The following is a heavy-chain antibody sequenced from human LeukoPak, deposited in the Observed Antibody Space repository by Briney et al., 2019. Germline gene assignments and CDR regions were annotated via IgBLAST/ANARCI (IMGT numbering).Heavy chain of an antibody. CDR1: GGSISSYY. D-gene: IGHD2-2*01. J-gene: IGHJ5*02. V-gene: IGHV4-59*01. CDR2: IYYSGST. Sequence: SETLSLTCTVAGGSISSYYWSWIRQPPGKGLEWIGYIYYSGSTNYNPSLKSRVTISVDTSKNQFSLKLSSVTAADTAVYYCAAVPAAMENNWFDPWGQGTLVTVSS. CDR3: AAVPAAMENNWFDP.